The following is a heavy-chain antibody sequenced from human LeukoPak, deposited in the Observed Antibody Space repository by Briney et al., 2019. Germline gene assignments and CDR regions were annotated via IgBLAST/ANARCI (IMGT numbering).Heavy chain of an antibody. CDR1: GGSFSGYY. CDR2: INHSGNT. J-gene: IGHJ4*02. D-gene: IGHD3-16*02. V-gene: IGHV4-34*01. CDR3: ARVLSYYDYVWGSYRYTTFFDY. Sequence: PSETLSLTCAVYGGSFSGYYWSWIRQPPGKGLEWIGEINHSGNTNYNPSLKSRVTISVDTSKNQFSLKLSSVTAADTAVYYCARVLSYYDYVWGSYRYTTFFDYWGQGTLVTVSS.